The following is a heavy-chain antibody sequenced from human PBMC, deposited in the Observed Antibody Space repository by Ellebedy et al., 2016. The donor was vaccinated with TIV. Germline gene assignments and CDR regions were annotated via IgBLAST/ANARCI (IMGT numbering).Heavy chain of an antibody. V-gene: IGHV4-4*07. J-gene: IGHJ5*02. CDR3: ARDPALPRGRFDT. CDR1: GDSIISYY. Sequence: MPSETLSLTCSVSGDSIISYYWSWIRQPAGKGLEWIGRIYTNGSTYYSPSLKSRVTTSVDTSKNQLSLRLSSVTAADTAVYYCARDPALPRGRFDTWGQGTLVTVSS. CDR2: IYTNGST.